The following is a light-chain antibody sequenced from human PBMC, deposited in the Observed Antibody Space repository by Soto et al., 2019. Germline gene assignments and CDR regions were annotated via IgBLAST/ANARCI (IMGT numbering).Light chain of an antibody. V-gene: IGLV2-14*01. CDR3: SSYTPTSTGV. CDR1: ITDVGSSNY. Sequence: QSVLTQPASVSGSPGQSITISCTGTITDVGSSNYVSWYKQHPGKAPKLMIYDVSNRPSGVSNRFSGSKSGNTASLTISGLQAEDEADYDCSSYTPTSTGVFGGGTKVTVL. CDR2: DVS. J-gene: IGLJ2*01.